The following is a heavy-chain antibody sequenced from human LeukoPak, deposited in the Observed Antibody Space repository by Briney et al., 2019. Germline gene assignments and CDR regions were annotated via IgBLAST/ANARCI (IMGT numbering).Heavy chain of an antibody. CDR3: VGEYTNSGGRYFDY. J-gene: IGHJ4*02. CDR2: ISTDGNTP. CDR1: GFTFNNYW. D-gene: IGHD2-2*02. V-gene: IGHV3-74*01. Sequence: GGSLRLSCAASGFTFNNYWMHWVRQAPGKGLVWVSRISTDGNTPNYADPVKGRFTISRDNAKNTLYLQMNSLRAEDTAVYYCVGEYTNSGGRYFDYWGQGTLVTVSS.